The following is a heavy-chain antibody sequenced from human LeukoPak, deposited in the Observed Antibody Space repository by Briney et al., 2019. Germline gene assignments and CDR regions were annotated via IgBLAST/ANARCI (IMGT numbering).Heavy chain of an antibody. CDR2: IYYSGST. CDR3: ARDHVPRPGYSSSWYPAYFDY. J-gene: IGHJ4*02. CDR1: GGSISSSSYY. Sequence: NPSETLSLTCTVSGGSISSSSYYWGWIRQPPGKGLEWIGSIYYSGSTYYNPSLKSRVTISVDTSKNQFSLKLSSVTAADTAVYYCARDHVPRPGYSSSWYPAYFDYWGQGTLVTVSS. V-gene: IGHV4-39*07. D-gene: IGHD6-13*01.